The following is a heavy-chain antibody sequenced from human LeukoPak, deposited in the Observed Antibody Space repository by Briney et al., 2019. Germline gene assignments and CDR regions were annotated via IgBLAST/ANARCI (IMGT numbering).Heavy chain of an antibody. V-gene: IGHV3-33*01. J-gene: IGHJ1*01. CDR3: AREKTPGIAVSKYFQH. CDR2: IWYDGSNK. D-gene: IGHD6-19*01. CDR1: GFTFSSYG. Sequence: GGSLRLSCAASGFTFSSYGMHRVRQAPGKGLEWVAVIWYDGSNKYYADSVKGRFTISRDNSKNTLYLQMNSLRAEDTAVYYCAREKTPGIAVSKYFQHWGQGTLVTVSS.